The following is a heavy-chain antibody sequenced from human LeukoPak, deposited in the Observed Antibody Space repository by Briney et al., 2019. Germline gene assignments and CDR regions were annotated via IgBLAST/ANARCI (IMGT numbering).Heavy chain of an antibody. Sequence: ASVKVSCKASGYTFTSYDINWVRQATGQGREWMGWMNPNSGNTGYAQKFQGRVTMTRDTSISTAYMELSSLRSEDTAVYYCARGVGDFWSGYILYYYYGMDVWGQGTTVTVSS. CDR1: GYTFTSYD. V-gene: IGHV1-8*01. CDR3: ARGVGDFWSGYILYYYYGMDV. CDR2: MNPNSGNT. D-gene: IGHD3-3*01. J-gene: IGHJ6*02.